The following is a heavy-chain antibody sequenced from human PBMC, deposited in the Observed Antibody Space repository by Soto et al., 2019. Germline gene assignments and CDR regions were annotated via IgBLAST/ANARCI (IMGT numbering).Heavy chain of an antibody. CDR1: QGSIGFRN. D-gene: IGHD3-3*01. CDR3: AKVAKSGVVIEYYDS. CDR2: VYYSGSS. V-gene: IGHV4-59*11. Sequence: PSETQSLTSTVAQGSIGFRNWVLIRPPTGKGLDWIGYVYYSGSSTSNPSLKSRVTMSADTSKNQLSLKVRSVTAADTAVYYCAKVAKSGVVIEYYDSWGQRSLVTVSS. J-gene: IGHJ4*02.